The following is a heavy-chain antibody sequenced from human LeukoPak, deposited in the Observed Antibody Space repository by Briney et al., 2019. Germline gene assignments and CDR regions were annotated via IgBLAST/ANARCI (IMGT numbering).Heavy chain of an antibody. J-gene: IGHJ4*02. CDR2: MNREGSII. CDR3: VRGTTNWYGVDY. Sequence: PGGSLRLSCAASGFTFSNSYMHWVRQAPGKGLEWLSYMNREGSIIYHADSVKGRFTMSRDNAKDTLHLQMNSLRDDDTAVYFCVRGTTNWYGVDYWGRGTLVTVSS. CDR1: GFTFSNSY. V-gene: IGHV3-74*01. D-gene: IGHD1-20*01.